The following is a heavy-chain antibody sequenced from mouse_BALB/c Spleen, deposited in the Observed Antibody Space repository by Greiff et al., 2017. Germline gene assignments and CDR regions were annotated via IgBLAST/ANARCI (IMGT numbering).Heavy chain of an antibody. CDR2: INPSTGYT. CDR3: ARSGRHGVDY. CDR1: GYTFTSYW. Sequence: VHLVESGAELAKPGASVKMSCKASGYTFTSYWMHWVKQRPGQGLEWIGYINPSTGYTEYNQKFKDKATLTADKSSSTAYMQLSSLTSEDSAVYYCARSGRHGVDYWGQGTSVTVSS. J-gene: IGHJ4*01. D-gene: IGHD3-1*01. V-gene: IGHV1-7*01.